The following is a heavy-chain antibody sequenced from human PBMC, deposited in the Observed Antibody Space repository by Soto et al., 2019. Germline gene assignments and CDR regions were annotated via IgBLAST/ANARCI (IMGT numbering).Heavy chain of an antibody. D-gene: IGHD1-7*01. CDR2: IYYSGST. V-gene: IGHV4-59*01. J-gene: IGHJ6*03. CDR1: GGSISSYY. CDR3: ARDRYNWNYDHYYYYMDV. Sequence: ASETLSLTCTVSGGSISSYYWSWIRQPPGKGLEWIGYIYYSGSTNYNPSLKSRVTISVDTSKNQFSLKLSSVTAADTAVYYFARDRYNWNYDHYYYYMDVWGKGTTVTVSS.